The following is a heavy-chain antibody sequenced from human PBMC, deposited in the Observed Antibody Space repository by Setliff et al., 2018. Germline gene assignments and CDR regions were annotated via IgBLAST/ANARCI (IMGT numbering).Heavy chain of an antibody. Sequence: RASVKVSCKASGYTFTSHYMHWVRQAPGLGLEWMGTINPSSGRTSYAQKFQGRVTMTRDTSTSTVYMDMSSLRSEDTAVYYCARDVFPYHYEGAFDIWGQGIMVTVSS. J-gene: IGHJ3*02. CDR1: GYTFTSHY. CDR3: ARDVFPYHYEGAFDI. V-gene: IGHV1-46*01. CDR2: INPSSGRT. D-gene: IGHD3-22*01.